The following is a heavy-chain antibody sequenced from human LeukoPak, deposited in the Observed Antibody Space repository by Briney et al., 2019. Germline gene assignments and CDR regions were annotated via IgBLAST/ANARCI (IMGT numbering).Heavy chain of an antibody. CDR2: ISSSEST. CDR3: ARRPSDWYSPIDY. V-gene: IGHV4-61*02. D-gene: IGHD6-19*01. J-gene: IGHJ4*02. CDR1: GDSISSGDYY. Sequence: SETLSLTCTVSGDSISSGDYYWSWIRQPAGKGLEWIGRISSSESTNYNPSLKSRVTISVDTSKNQFSLKLNSVTAADTAVYYCARRPSDWYSPIDYWGPGTLVTVS.